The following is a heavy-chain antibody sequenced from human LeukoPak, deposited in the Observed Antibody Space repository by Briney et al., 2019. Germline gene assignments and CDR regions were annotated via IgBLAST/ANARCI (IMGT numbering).Heavy chain of an antibody. CDR3: ARVRGGYCSGGSCYCAFDI. V-gene: IGHV3-23*01. J-gene: IGHJ3*02. CDR1: GFTFSSYA. Sequence: PGGSLRLSCAASGFTFSSYAMSWVRQAPGKGLEWVSAISGSGGSTYYADSVKGRFTISRDNSKNTLYLQMNSLRAEDTAVYYCARVRGGYCSGGSCYCAFDIWGQGTMVTVPS. D-gene: IGHD2-15*01. CDR2: ISGSGGST.